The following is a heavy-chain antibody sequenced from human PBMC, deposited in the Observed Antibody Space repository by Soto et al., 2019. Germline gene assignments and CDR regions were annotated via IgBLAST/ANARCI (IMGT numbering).Heavy chain of an antibody. V-gene: IGHV1-46*01. D-gene: IGHD3-22*01. CDR2: INPSGGST. Sequence: ASVKVSCKASGYTFTSYYMHWVRQAPGQGLEWMGIINPSGGSTSYAQKFQGGVTMTRDTSTSTVYMELSSLRSEDTAVYYCAKSHHSSGYYFLTSEDAFDIWGQGTMVTVSS. CDR3: AKSHHSSGYYFLTSEDAFDI. CDR1: GYTFTSYY. J-gene: IGHJ3*02.